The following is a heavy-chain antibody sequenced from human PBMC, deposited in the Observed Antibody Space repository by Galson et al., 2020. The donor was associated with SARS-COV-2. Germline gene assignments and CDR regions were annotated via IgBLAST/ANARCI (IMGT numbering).Heavy chain of an antibody. CDR2: INPKSGAT. V-gene: IGHV1-2*02. D-gene: IGHD3-16*02. CDR1: GYTFNDYY. Sequence: ASVKVSCKASGYTFNDYYMHWVRQAPGQGLEWVGWINPKSGATAYAQKFQGRVTMTRDTSIATAYMELRRLRSDHTAVYYCAKPTRVETVLLLAVGGIVASTYFLDAWGEGALVTGSS. J-gene: IGHJ1*01. CDR3: AKPTRVETVLLLAVGGIVASTYFLDA.